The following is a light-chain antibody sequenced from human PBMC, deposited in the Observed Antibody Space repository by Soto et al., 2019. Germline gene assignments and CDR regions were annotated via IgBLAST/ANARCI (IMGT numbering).Light chain of an antibody. CDR2: SNS. CDR1: SSNIGSNI. V-gene: IGLV1-44*01. Sequence: QSVLTQPPSASGTPGQRVTISCSGSSSNIGSNIVNWYQQLPGTAPKLRIYSNSQRPSGVPDRFSGSKSGTSASLAISGLQSEDEADYYCAAWDDSLNGWVFGGGTQLTVL. J-gene: IGLJ3*02. CDR3: AAWDDSLNGWV.